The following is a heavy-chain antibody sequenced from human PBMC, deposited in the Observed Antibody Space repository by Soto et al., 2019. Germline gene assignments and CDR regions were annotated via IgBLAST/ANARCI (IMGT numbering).Heavy chain of an antibody. CDR1: GGTVSNYA. D-gene: IGHD2-15*01. J-gene: IGHJ5*02. CDR2: IVPKFGTA. CDR3: AREMASGYSLPWFDP. Sequence: QVQLMQSGAEVKKPESSVKVSCRASGGTVSNYAISWVRQAPGQGLEWMGGIVPKFGTANYAQRFRGRVTISADKSTDSVYMELSSLRSQDTAVYYCAREMASGYSLPWFDPWGQGTLVTVSS. V-gene: IGHV1-69*06.